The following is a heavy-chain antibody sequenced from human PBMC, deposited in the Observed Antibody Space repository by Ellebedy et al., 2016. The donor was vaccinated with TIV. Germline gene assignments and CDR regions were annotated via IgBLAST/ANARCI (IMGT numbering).Heavy chain of an antibody. V-gene: IGHV3-7*01. D-gene: IGHD2-2*01. CDR3: AREGLPPDIVVVAAARQYYFDY. CDR1: GFTFSSCW. CDR2: IKQDGSET. Sequence: GGSLRLXXAASGFTFSSCWMSWVRQAPGKGLEWVANIKQDGSETHYVDSVKGRFTISRDNAKNSLYLQMNSLRAEDTAVYYCAREGLPPDIVVVAAARQYYFDYWGQGTLVTVSS. J-gene: IGHJ4*02.